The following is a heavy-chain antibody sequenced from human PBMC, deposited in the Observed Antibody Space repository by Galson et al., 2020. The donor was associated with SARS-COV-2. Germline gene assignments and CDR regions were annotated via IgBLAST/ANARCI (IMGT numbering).Heavy chain of an antibody. J-gene: IGHJ5*02. V-gene: IGHV1-69*13. CDR2: IIPIFGTA. CDR3: ARGGYYGSGSYPTYNWFDP. Sequence: SVKVSCKASGGTFSSYAISWVRQAPGQGLEWMGGIIPIFGTANYAQKFQGRVTITADESTSTAYMELSSLRSEDTAVYYCARGGYYGSGSYPTYNWFDPWGQGTLVTVSS. CDR1: GGTFSSYA. D-gene: IGHD3-10*01.